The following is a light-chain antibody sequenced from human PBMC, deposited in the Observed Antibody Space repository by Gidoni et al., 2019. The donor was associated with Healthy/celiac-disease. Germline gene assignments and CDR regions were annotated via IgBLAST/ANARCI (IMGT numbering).Light chain of an antibody. CDR2: AAS. Sequence: AFQMTQSPSSLSASVGDRVTITCRGSQGIRNDLGWYQQKPGKATKLLIYAASSLQSGVPSRFSGGGSCTDFTLTIGSLQPEDFATYYCLQDYNCPLTFGGGTKVEIK. CDR1: QGIRND. V-gene: IGKV1-6*01. CDR3: LQDYNCPLT. J-gene: IGKJ4*01.